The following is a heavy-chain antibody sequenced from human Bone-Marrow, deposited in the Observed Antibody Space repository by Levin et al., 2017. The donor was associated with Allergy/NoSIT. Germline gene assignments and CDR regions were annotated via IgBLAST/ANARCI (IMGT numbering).Heavy chain of an antibody. D-gene: IGHD5-12*01. V-gene: IGHV3-23*01. CDR3: ANREGIVATISHAFDI. J-gene: IGHJ3*02. CDR2: LYAGGDNT. CDR1: GFTFSIYA. Sequence: GGSLRLSCAASGFTFSIYAMSWVRQAPGKGLEWVSILYAGGDNTYYADFVKGRFTISRDNSKNTLYLQMNSLRAEDTAVYYCANREGIVATISHAFDIWGQGTMVTVSS.